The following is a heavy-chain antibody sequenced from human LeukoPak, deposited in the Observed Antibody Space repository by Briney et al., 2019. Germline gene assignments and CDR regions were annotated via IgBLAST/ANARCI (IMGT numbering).Heavy chain of an antibody. V-gene: IGHV4-39*01. CDR2: IYYSGST. D-gene: IGHD3-3*01. CDR1: GGSINSSSYY. Sequence: SETLSLTCTVSGGSINSSSYYWAWIRQPSGKGLEWIGTIYYSGSTYYNPSLKSRVTISVDTSKNQFSLKLSSVTAADTAVYYCARHYDFWSGLNWFDPWGQGTLVTVSS. CDR3: ARHYDFWSGLNWFDP. J-gene: IGHJ5*02.